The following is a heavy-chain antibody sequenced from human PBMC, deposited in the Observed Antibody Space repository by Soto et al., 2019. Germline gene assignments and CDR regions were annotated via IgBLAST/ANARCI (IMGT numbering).Heavy chain of an antibody. V-gene: IGHV4-59*01. J-gene: IGHJ6*02. CDR3: ARSYSRYYGMDF. CDR1: GGSISSYY. Sequence: QVQLQESGPGLVKPSETLSLTCTVSGGSISSYYWSWIRQPPGKGLAWIGYIYYSGSTNYNPSLKSRVTISVDTSKNQFSLKLSSVAAADTAVYYWARSYSRYYGMDFWGQGTTVTVSS. CDR2: IYYSGST. D-gene: IGHD2-15*01.